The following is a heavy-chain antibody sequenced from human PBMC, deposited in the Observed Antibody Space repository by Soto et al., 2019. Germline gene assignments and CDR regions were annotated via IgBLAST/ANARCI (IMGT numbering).Heavy chain of an antibody. CDR2: ITTYTGNT. D-gene: IGHD4-17*01. CDR1: GYTFASYA. V-gene: IGHV1-18*01. CDR3: ARDDYGDSGHFQH. J-gene: IGHJ1*01. Sequence: ASEKVSCTASGYTFASYAIIWVRQAPGQGLEWMGWITTYTGNTNYAQKDQDRVTLTTDTSSSTAYMELWGLRSDYTAVYYCARDDYGDSGHFQHWGQGTLVTVSS.